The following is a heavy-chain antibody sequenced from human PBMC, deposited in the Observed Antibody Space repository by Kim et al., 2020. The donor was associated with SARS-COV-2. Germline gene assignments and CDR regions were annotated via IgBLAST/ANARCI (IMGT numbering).Heavy chain of an antibody. J-gene: IGHJ4*02. CDR3: ARDRYCSSTSCSFDY. D-gene: IGHD2-2*01. V-gene: IGHV3-21*01. Sequence: DSVKGRFTISRDNAKNSLYLQMNSLRAEDTAVYYCARDRYCSSTSCSFDYWGQGTLVTVSS.